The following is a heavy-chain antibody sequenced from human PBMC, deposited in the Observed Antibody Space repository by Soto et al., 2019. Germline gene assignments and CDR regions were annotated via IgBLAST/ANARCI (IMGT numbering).Heavy chain of an antibody. CDR1: GGTFSSYT. CDR3: ARVAFYSSGHYYFDY. V-gene: IGHV1-69*02. D-gene: IGHD6-19*01. CDR2: IIPILGIA. J-gene: IGHJ4*02. Sequence: GASVKVSCKASGGTFSSYTISWVRQAPGQGLEWMGRIIPILGIANYAQKFQGRVTMTRNTSISTAYMELSSLRSEDTAVYYCARVAFYSSGHYYFDYWGQGTLVTVSS.